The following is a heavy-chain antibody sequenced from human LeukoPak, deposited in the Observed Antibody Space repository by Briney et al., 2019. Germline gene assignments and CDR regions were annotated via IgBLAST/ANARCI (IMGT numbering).Heavy chain of an antibody. Sequence: ASVKVSCKASGYTFTSYGISWVRQAPGQGLEWMGWISAYNGNTNYAQKFQGRVTMTRDTSISTAYMELSRLRSDDTAVYYCARDLDRELLRDWFDPWGQGTLVTVSS. V-gene: IGHV1-18*01. J-gene: IGHJ5*02. D-gene: IGHD1-26*01. CDR1: GYTFTSYG. CDR2: ISAYNGNT. CDR3: ARDLDRELLRDWFDP.